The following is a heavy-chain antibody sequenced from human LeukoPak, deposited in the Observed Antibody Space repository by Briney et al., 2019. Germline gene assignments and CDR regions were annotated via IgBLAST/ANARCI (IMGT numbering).Heavy chain of an antibody. Sequence: NPSETLSLTCAVYGASFSDFHWTWIRQSPGKGLEWIGENNHNNYNPSLKSRVTISLDTSKNQISLNLTSVTAADTAVYYCARGRRAFYQTRGNRFYYYMDVWGKGTTVIVSS. CDR2: NNHN. D-gene: IGHD2/OR15-2a*01. CDR1: GASFSDFH. V-gene: IGHV4-34*01. CDR3: ARGRRAFYQTRGNRFYYYMDV. J-gene: IGHJ6*03.